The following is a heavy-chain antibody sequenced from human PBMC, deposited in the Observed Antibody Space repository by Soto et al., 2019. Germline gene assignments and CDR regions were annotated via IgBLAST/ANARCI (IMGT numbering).Heavy chain of an antibody. CDR3: ASDSAISFLVGVNKAKGFDF. J-gene: IGHJ3*01. CDR1: GDSVSSNSAA. V-gene: IGHV6-1*01. D-gene: IGHD3-22*01. CDR2: TYYRSKWYN. Sequence: QTLSITCAISGDSVSSNSAAWNWVRRSPSRGLEWLGRTYYRSKWYNDYAVSVKSRITINPDTSKNQFSLQLNSVTPEDTAVYYCASDSAISFLVGVNKAKGFDFWCQGTMGTVSS.